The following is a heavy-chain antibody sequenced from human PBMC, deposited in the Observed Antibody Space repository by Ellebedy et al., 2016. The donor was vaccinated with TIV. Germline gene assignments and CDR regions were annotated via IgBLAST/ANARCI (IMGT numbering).Heavy chain of an antibody. CDR2: INHSGST. J-gene: IGHJ5*02. V-gene: IGHV4-34*01. CDR3: ARGTRWFDP. Sequence: SETLSLTCAVYGGSFSGYYWSWIRQPPGKGLEWIGEINHSGSTNYNPSLKSRVTISVDTSKNQFSLKLSSVTAADTAVYYCARGTRWFDPWGQGTLVTVSS. CDR1: GGSFSGYY.